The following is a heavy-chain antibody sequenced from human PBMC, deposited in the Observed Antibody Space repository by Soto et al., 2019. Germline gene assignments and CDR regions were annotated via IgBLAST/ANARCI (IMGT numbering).Heavy chain of an antibody. CDR2: IIPIFATA. Sequence: QVQLVQSGAEVKKPGSSVKVSCKASGGTFSSYAISWVRQAPGQGLEWMGGIIPIFATANYAQKSQGRVTITADGYTNTAYMELSTLRSEDTAVYYCARDSVVATHAFDIWGQGTMVTVSS. CDR3: ARDSVVATHAFDI. J-gene: IGHJ3*02. CDR1: GGTFSSYA. V-gene: IGHV1-69*12. D-gene: IGHD1-26*01.